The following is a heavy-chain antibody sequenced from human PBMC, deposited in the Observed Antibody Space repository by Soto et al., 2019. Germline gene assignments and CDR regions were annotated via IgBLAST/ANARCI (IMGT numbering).Heavy chain of an antibody. Sequence: EVQLVESGGGLVKPGESLRLSCTASGLTLTDAWMKWVRQAPGKGLEWVGRLKSKTNGGTADYAAPVRGRFTILRDDSNNMLYLQMNSLKTEDTAVYYCEYYRDSRAVHFNSWGQGTLVTVSS. J-gene: IGHJ4*02. CDR1: GLTLTDAW. CDR3: EYYRDSRAVHFNS. CDR2: LKSKTNGGTA. V-gene: IGHV3-15*07. D-gene: IGHD3-22*01.